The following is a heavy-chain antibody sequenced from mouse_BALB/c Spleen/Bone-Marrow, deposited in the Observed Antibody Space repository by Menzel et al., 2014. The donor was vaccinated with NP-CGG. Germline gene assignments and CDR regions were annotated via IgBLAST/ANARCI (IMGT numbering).Heavy chain of an antibody. CDR1: GYTFTDYA. J-gene: IGHJ2*01. CDR2: ISTYSGNT. V-gene: IGHV1-67*01. Sequence: VKLVESGPEPVRPGVSVKISCKGSGYTFTDYAMHWVKQSHAKSLEWIGVISTYSGNTNYNQKFEGKATMTVDKSSSTAYMELARLTSEDSAIYYCARRGYGSSPFDYWGQGTTLTVSS. D-gene: IGHD1-1*01. CDR3: ARRGYGSSPFDY.